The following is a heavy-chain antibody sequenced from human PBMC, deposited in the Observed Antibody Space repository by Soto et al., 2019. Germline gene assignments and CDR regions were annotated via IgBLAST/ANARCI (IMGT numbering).Heavy chain of an antibody. J-gene: IGHJ4*02. V-gene: IGHV3-73*02. D-gene: IGHD1-26*01. CDR2: IRDKANHYAP. Sequence: EVHLEESGGGLVEPGGSLKLSCKVSGFSFSDSAMHWVRQASGKGLEWVGHIRDKANHYAPAYAASVKGRFVISRDDSQNTAYLQMSSLKADETAVYYCTRPPSGSYGDDFDYWGQGTLVTVSS. CDR3: TRPPSGSYGDDFDY. CDR1: GFSFSDSA.